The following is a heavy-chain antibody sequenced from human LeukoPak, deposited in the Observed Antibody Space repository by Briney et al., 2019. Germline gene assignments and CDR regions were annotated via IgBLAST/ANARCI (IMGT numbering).Heavy chain of an antibody. CDR2: IYYSGST. Sequence: SETLSLTCTVSGGSISSSSYYWGRIRQPPGKGLEWIGSIYYSGSTYYNPSLKSRVTIFVDTSKNQFSLKRSSVTAADTAVYYCARPNYYDSSGYDYWGQGTLVTVSS. CDR3: ARPNYYDSSGYDY. D-gene: IGHD3-22*01. CDR1: GGSISSSSYY. J-gene: IGHJ4*02. V-gene: IGHV4-39*01.